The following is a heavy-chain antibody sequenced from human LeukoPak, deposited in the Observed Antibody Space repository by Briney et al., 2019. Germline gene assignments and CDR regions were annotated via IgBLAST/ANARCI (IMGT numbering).Heavy chain of an antibody. CDR3: ARRPHFWSGYSLDY. CDR1: GDSISSYY. D-gene: IGHD3-3*02. V-gene: IGHV4-4*07. J-gene: IGHJ4*02. Sequence: SETLSLTCTVSGDSISSYYWNWIRQPAGKGLEWIGRIYITEGTNYNPSLKSRVTMSVDTSKNQFSLKVNSVTAADTAVYYCARRPHFWSGYSLDYWGQGTLVTVSS. CDR2: IYITEGT.